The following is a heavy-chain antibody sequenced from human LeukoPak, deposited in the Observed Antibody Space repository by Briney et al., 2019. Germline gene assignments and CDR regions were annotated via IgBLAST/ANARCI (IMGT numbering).Heavy chain of an antibody. CDR1: GFTVSSNY. CDR3: AKDRGGSYYYYYMDV. CDR2: IYSDGST. Sequence: GGSLRLSCAASGFTVSSNYMSWVRQAPGKGLEWVSVIYSDGSTYYEDSVKGRFTISRDNSKNTLSLQMNSLRAEDTALYYCAKDRGGSYYYYYMDVWGKGTTVTISS. J-gene: IGHJ6*03. D-gene: IGHD3-16*01. V-gene: IGHV3-53*05.